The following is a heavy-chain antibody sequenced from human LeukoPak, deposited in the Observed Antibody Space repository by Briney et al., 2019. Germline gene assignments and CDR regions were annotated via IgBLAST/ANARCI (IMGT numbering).Heavy chain of an antibody. Sequence: GGSLRLSCAASGFTFSSYSMNWVRQAPGKGLGWVSSISSSSSYIYYADSVKGRFTISRDNTKNSLYLQMNSLRAEDTAVYYCARADWDTAMIDYWGQGTVVTVSS. V-gene: IGHV3-21*01. D-gene: IGHD5-18*01. CDR3: ARADWDTAMIDY. CDR2: ISSSSSYI. J-gene: IGHJ4*02. CDR1: GFTFSSYS.